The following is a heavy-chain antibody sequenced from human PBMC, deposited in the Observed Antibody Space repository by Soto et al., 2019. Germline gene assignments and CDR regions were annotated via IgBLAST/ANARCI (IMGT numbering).Heavy chain of an antibody. V-gene: IGHV4-59*01. Sequence: PSETLSLTCTISGDFIRNYYWSWIRQPPGKGLEWIGYIYDSGFTNYNPSPKSRVTISADTSKNQFSLKLTSVTAADTAVYYCGRDRAYYDSNGFYFDYWGQGTLVTVSS. CDR1: GDFIRNYY. CDR2: IYDSGFT. D-gene: IGHD3-22*01. CDR3: GRDRAYYDSNGFYFDY. J-gene: IGHJ4*02.